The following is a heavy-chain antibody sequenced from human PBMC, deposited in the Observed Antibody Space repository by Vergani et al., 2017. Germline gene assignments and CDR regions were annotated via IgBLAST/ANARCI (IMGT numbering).Heavy chain of an antibody. V-gene: IGHV3-9*01. D-gene: IGHD2-2*01. J-gene: IGHJ4*02. Sequence: EVQLVESGGGLVQPGRSLRLSCAASGFTFDDYAMHWVRQAPGKGLEWVSGISWNSGSIGYADSVKGRFTISRDNAKNSLYLQMNSLRAEDTALYYCAKAADVVVPAAFDYWGQGTLVTVSS. CDR1: GFTFDDYA. CDR2: ISWNSGSI. CDR3: AKAADVVVPAAFDY.